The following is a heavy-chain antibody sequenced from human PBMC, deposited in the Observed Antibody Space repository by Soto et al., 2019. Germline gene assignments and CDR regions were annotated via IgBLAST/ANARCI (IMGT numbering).Heavy chain of an antibody. Sequence: GGSLRLSCAASGFTFNGYAMNWVRQAPGKGLEWVSAISGSGDFTYYADSVKGRFTISRDNPKNALYLEMNSLRAEDTAVYYCAKAASSWSYESNYWGQGTLVTVSS. CDR2: ISGSGDFT. J-gene: IGHJ4*02. CDR1: GFTFNGYA. V-gene: IGHV3-23*01. D-gene: IGHD1-26*01. CDR3: AKAASSWSYESNY.